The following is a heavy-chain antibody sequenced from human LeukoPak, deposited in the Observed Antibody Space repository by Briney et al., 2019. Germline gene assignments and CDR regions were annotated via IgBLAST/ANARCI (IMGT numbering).Heavy chain of an antibody. D-gene: IGHD2-2*01. CDR2: IIPIFGTA. Sequence: SSVKVSCKASGGTWSSYANSWVRQAPGQGLEWMGGIIPIFGTANYAQKFQGRVTITADKSTSTAYMELSSLRSEDTAVYYCARDRGTSLLPDPLFIWGQGTLVTVSS. CDR1: GGTWSSYA. V-gene: IGHV1-69*06. J-gene: IGHJ4*02. CDR3: ARDRGTSLLPDPLFI.